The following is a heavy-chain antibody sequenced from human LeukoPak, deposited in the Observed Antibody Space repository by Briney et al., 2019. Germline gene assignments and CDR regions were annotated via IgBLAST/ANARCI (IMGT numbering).Heavy chain of an antibody. CDR1: GYSFTSYW. J-gene: IGHJ4*02. V-gene: IGHV5-51*01. D-gene: IGHD5-12*01. CDR2: IYPGDSDT. Sequence: GESLKISCKGSGYSFTSYWIGWVRQMPGKGLEWMGIIYPGDSDTRYSPSFQGQVTISADKSKSTAFLQWSSLKASDTAIYYCARTKGLYSDPTDYWGQGTLVTVSS. CDR3: ARTKGLYSDPTDY.